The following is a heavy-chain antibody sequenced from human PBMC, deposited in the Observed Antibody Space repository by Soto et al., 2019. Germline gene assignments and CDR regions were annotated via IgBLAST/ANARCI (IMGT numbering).Heavy chain of an antibody. CDR1: GFTFSSYG. CDR2: ISYDGSNK. V-gene: IGHV3-30*18. Sequence: QVQLVESGGGVVQPGRSLRLSCAASGFTFSSYGMHWVRQAPGKGLEWVAVISYDGSNKYYADSVKGRFTISRDNSKNTLNLQMNSLIAEDMAVYYCAKDSGIVVVVASIDYRGQGTLVTVSS. CDR3: AKDSGIVVVVASIDY. D-gene: IGHD2-15*01. J-gene: IGHJ4*02.